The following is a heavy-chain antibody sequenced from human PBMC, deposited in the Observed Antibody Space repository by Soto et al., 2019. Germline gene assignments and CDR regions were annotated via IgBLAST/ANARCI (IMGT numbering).Heavy chain of an antibody. V-gene: IGHV4-59*01. D-gene: IGHD3-22*01. CDR2: IYYSGST. CDR3: GRVTYYYDSSGYYPRGYFDY. CDR1: GGSISSYY. Sequence: SETLSLTCTVSGGSISSYYWSWIRQPPGKGLEWIGYIYYSGSTNYNPSLKSRVTISVDTSKNQFSLKLSSVTAADTAVYYCGRVTYYYDSSGYYPRGYFDYWGQGTLVTVSS. J-gene: IGHJ4*02.